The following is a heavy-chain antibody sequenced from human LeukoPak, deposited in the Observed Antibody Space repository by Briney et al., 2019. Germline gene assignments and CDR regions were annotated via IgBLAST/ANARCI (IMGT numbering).Heavy chain of an antibody. V-gene: IGHV3-23*01. CDR2: ISGSGGST. CDR1: GFTFSSYG. CDR3: ARRRYSGSSQHFDY. D-gene: IGHD1-26*01. Sequence: QPGGSLRLSCAASGFTFSSYGMSWVRQAPGKGLEWVSAISGSGGSTYYADSVKGRFTISRDNSKNTLYLQMNSLRAEDTAVYYCARRRYSGSSQHFDYWGLGTLVTVSS. J-gene: IGHJ4*02.